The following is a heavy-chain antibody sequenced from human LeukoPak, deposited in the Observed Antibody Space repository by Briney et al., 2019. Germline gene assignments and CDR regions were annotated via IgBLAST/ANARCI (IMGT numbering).Heavy chain of an antibody. CDR2: INPSGGST. CDR3: AYRSERLVLYGMDV. D-gene: IGHD3-9*01. CDR1: GYTFTTYY. V-gene: IGHV1-46*01. J-gene: IGHJ6*02. Sequence: ASVKVSCKASGYTFTTYYIHWVRQAPGQGLEWMGIINPSGGSTNYAQNFQGRVTMTRDTSTSTVYMELSSLRSEDTAVYYCAYRSERLVLYGMDVWGQGTTVTVSS.